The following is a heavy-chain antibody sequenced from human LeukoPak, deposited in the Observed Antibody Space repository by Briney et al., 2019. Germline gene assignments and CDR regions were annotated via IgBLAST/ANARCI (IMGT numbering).Heavy chain of an antibody. CDR3: ARGYCSGGSCYFEFWIDP. D-gene: IGHD2-15*01. CDR1: GGSISSGSYY. J-gene: IGHJ5*02. Sequence: SETLSLTCTISGGSISSGSYYWSWIRQPAGKGLEWIGRIYTGGSTNYNPSLKSRVTISLDTSKNQFSLKLSSVTAADTAVYYCARGYCSGGSCYFEFWIDPWGQGTLVTVSS. CDR2: IYTGGST. V-gene: IGHV4-61*02.